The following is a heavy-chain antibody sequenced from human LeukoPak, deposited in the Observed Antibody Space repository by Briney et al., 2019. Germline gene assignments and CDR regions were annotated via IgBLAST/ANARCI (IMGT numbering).Heavy chain of an antibody. J-gene: IGHJ4*02. CDR3: ARGVVPAAMRPAIDY. CDR2: INPNSGGT. D-gene: IGHD2-2*01. V-gene: IGHV1-2*02. CDR1: GYTFTSYY. Sequence: ASVKVSCKASGYTFTSYYMHWVRQAPGLGLEWMGWINPNSGGTNYAQKFQGRVTMTRDTSISTAYMELSRLRSDDTAVYYCARGVVPAAMRPAIDYWGQGTLVTVSS.